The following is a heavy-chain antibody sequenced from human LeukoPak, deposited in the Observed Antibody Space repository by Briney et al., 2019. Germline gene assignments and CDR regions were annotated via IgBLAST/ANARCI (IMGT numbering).Heavy chain of an antibody. J-gene: IGHJ4*02. Sequence: GSLRLSCAASGFTFSGFWMSWVRQAPGKGLEWVANMNQDGSEKYYVDSVKGRFTISRDNAKSSLYLQMNSLIAEDTAVYYCARDQVGPEDWGQGTLVTVSS. D-gene: IGHD1-26*01. V-gene: IGHV3-7*01. CDR1: GFTFSGFW. CDR3: ARDQVGPED. CDR2: MNQDGSEK.